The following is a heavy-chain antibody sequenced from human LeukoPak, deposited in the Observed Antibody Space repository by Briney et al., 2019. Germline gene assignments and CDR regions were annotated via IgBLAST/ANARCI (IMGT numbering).Heavy chain of an antibody. Sequence: ASVKVSCKASGYTFTSYCIHWVRQAPGQGLEWMAIINPSDGSTSFAQKFQGRVTMTRDTSTSTVYMELSSLRSEDTAVYYCARVRYFDWLGAFDIWGQGTMVTVSS. J-gene: IGHJ3*02. CDR1: GYTFTSYC. CDR3: ARVRYFDWLGAFDI. V-gene: IGHV1-46*01. CDR2: INPSDGST. D-gene: IGHD3-9*01.